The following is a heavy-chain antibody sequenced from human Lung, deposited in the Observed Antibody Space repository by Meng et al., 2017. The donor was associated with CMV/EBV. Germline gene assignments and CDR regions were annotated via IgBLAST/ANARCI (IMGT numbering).Heavy chain of an antibody. Sequence: SSRSSVYPLTAYGISWVRQAPGQGVEWMGGINPYSGSTNYAQNRQGTVTMTTDTSTSTAYMELRSLRSDDTAVYYCARDEGATPFDYWGQGTLVTVSS. CDR2: INPYSGST. V-gene: IGHV1-18*01. D-gene: IGHD1-26*01. J-gene: IGHJ4*02. CDR3: ARDEGATPFDY. CDR1: VYPLTAYG.